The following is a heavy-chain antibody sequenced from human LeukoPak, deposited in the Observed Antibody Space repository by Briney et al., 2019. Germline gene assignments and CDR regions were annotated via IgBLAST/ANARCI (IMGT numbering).Heavy chain of an antibody. CDR2: IYSSGTT. Sequence: SETLSLPCTVSGGPISSARKYWGWIRQSPGKGLEWLAHIYSSGTTQSNPSLKSRVSISIDTSKNQFSLKLYSVTASDAAIYYCARHLSGTTMAHYFDFWGQGTLVTVSS. V-gene: IGHV4-39*01. CDR3: ARHLSGTTMAHYFDF. D-gene: IGHD1-1*01. CDR1: GGPISSARKY. J-gene: IGHJ4*02.